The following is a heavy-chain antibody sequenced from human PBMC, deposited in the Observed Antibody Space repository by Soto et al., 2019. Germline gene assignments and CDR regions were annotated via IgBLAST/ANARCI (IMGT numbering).Heavy chain of an antibody. CDR2: IYHSVST. Sequence: QLQLLESGSGLVKPSQTLSLTCAVSGGSIRSGSYSWGWIRQPPGKGLEWIGYIYHSVSTYYNPSLKSRVTISVDRPKNQFSLRLSSVTAADTAVYYCARVPDYWGQGTLVTVSS. CDR3: ARVPDY. J-gene: IGHJ4*02. V-gene: IGHV4-30-2*01. CDR1: GGSIRSGSYS.